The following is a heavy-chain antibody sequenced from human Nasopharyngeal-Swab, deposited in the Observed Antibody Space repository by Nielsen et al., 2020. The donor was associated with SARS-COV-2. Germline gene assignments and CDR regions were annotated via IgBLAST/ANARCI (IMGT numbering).Heavy chain of an antibody. CDR3: ARVAQQWLVLGAFDI. CDR1: GGSISSYY. V-gene: IGHV4-59*01. Sequence: SETLSLTCTVSGGSISSYYWSWIRQPPGKGLEWIGYIYYSGSTNYNPSLKSRVTISVDTSKNQFSLKLSSVTAADTAVYYCARVAQQWLVLGAFDIWGQGTMVTVSS. CDR2: IYYSGST. D-gene: IGHD6-19*01. J-gene: IGHJ3*02.